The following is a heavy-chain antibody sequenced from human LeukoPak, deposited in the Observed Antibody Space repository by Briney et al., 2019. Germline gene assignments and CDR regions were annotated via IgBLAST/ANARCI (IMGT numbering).Heavy chain of an antibody. CDR3: ARVRYSSSSIDY. Sequence: TSETLSLTCTVAGYSISSGYYWGWIRQPPGKGLEGIGSIYHSASNYYNPSLKSRVTIAEDTSKNQFSLKMRPVTAAAAADYYCARVRYSSSSIDYWGQGTLVTVSS. CDR2: IYHSASN. D-gene: IGHD6-6*01. CDR1: GYSISSGYY. J-gene: IGHJ4*02. V-gene: IGHV4-38-2*02.